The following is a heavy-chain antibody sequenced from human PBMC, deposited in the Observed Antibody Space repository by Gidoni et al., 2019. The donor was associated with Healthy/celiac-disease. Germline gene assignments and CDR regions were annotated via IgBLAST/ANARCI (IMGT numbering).Heavy chain of an antibody. CDR3: ATDLRASKPLNYYDSSGYFDY. CDR1: GYTLTELS. J-gene: IGHJ4*02. D-gene: IGHD3-22*01. CDR2: FDPEDGET. Sequence: QVQLVQSGAEVKKPGASVKVSCKVYGYTLTELSMPWVRQAPGKGLEWMGGFDPEDGETIYAQKFQGRVTMTEDTSTDTAYMELSSLRSEDTAVYYCATDLRASKPLNYYDSSGYFDYWGQGTLVTVSS. V-gene: IGHV1-24*01.